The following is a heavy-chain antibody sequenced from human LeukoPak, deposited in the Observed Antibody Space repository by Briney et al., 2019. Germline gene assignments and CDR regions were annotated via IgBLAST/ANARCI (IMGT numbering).Heavy chain of an antibody. J-gene: IGHJ5*02. D-gene: IGHD4-11*01. CDR2: ISSSSSYI. CDR1: GSTFSSYS. V-gene: IGHV3-21*01. Sequence: GGSLRLSCAASGSTFSSYSMNWVRQAPGRGLEWVSSISSSSSYIYYADSVKGRFTISRDNAKNSLYLQMNSLRAEDTAVYYCARDRRYSNYNWFDPWGQGTLVTVSS. CDR3: ARDRRYSNYNWFDP.